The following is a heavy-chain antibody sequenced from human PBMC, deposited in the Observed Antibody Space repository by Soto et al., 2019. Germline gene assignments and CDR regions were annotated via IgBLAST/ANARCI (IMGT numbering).Heavy chain of an antibody. CDR2: IYYSGST. D-gene: IGHD3-9*01. J-gene: IGHJ4*02. Sequence: QVQLQESGPGLVKPSQTLSLTCTVSGGSISSGDYYWSWIRQPPGKGLEWIGYIYYSGSTYYNPSLKSRVTISVDTSKNQFSLKLSSVTAADTAVYYCAREGRYYDILTGFDYWGQGTLVTVSS. V-gene: IGHV4-30-4*01. CDR1: GGSISSGDYY. CDR3: AREGRYYDILTGFDY.